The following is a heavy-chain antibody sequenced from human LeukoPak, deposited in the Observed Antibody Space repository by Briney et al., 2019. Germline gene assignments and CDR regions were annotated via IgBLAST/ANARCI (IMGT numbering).Heavy chain of an antibody. V-gene: IGHV3-53*01. CDR3: ARIAAAGTGYYYYYMDV. CDR2: IYSGGST. J-gene: IGHJ6*03. D-gene: IGHD6-13*01. CDR1: GFTVSSNY. Sequence: PGGSLRLSCAASGFTVSSNYMSWVRQAPGKGLEWVSVIYSGGSTYYADSVKGRFTISRDNSKNTLYLQMNSLRAEDTAVYYCARIAAAGTGYYYYYMDVWGKGTTVTISS.